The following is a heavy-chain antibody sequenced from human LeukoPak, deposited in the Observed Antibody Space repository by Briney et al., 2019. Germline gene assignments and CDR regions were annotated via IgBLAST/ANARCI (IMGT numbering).Heavy chain of an antibody. CDR1: GFTFSTYT. D-gene: IGHD3-3*01. V-gene: IGHV3-21*01. CDR2: ISSSSSYI. J-gene: IGHJ4*02. Sequence: GGSLRLSCAASGFTFSTYTMSWVRQAPGKGLEWVSSISSSSSYIYYADSVKGRFTISRDNAKNSLYLQMNSLRAEDTAVYYCARDPFTIFGVIIPPFDYWGQGTLVTVSS. CDR3: ARDPFTIFGVIIPPFDY.